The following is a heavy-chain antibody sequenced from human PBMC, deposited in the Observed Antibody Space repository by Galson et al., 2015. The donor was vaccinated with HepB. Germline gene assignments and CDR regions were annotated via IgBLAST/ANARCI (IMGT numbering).Heavy chain of an antibody. CDR3: ARDGNFILYGGHPFWYFDL. V-gene: IGHV1-2*02. CDR1: GYTFTGYY. J-gene: IGHJ2*01. Sequence: SVKVSCKASGYTFTGYYMHWVRQAPGQGLEWMGWINPNTGDTKYAQKFQGRVTMTRGTSISTAYMELSRLRSDDTAVYYCARDGNFILYGGHPFWYFDLWGRGTLVTVSS. CDR2: INPNTGDT. D-gene: IGHD4-23*01.